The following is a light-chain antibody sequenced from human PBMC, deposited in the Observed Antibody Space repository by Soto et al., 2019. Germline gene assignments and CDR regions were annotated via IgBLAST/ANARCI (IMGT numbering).Light chain of an antibody. J-gene: IGKJ1*01. V-gene: IGKV1-5*01. CDR2: DAS. CDR1: QSISSW. CDR3: QQYNSYSGT. Sequence: DIRMTQSPSTLSASAGVRVTITCRASQSISSWLAWYQQKPGKAPKLLIYDASSLESGVPSRFSGSGSGTEFTLTISSLQPDDFATYYCQQYNSYSGTFGQGTKVDIK.